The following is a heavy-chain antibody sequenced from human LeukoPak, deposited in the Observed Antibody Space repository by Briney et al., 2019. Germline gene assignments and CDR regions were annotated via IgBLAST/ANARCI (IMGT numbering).Heavy chain of an antibody. Sequence: PGGSLRLSCAASGFTFSSYAMSWVRQAPGKGLEWVSAISGSGGSTNSADSVKGRFTISRGNSKNTLYLQMNSLRAEDTAVYYCAKVFVAAAGTAFGDYWGQGTLVTVSS. J-gene: IGHJ4*02. CDR2: ISGSGGST. V-gene: IGHV3-23*01. D-gene: IGHD6-13*01. CDR3: AKVFVAAAGTAFGDY. CDR1: GFTFSSYA.